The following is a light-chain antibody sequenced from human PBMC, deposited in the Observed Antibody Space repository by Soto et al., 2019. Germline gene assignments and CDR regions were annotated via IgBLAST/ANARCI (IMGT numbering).Light chain of an antibody. CDR3: QQYGSSPLMYT. CDR2: GAS. Sequence: EIVLTQSPGTLSLSPGERATLSCRASQSVSSSYLAWYQQKPGQAPRLPIYGASSRATGIPDRFSGSGSGTDFTITISRLEPEDFAVYYCQQYGSSPLMYTFGQGTKLEIK. V-gene: IGKV3-20*01. J-gene: IGKJ2*01. CDR1: QSVSSSY.